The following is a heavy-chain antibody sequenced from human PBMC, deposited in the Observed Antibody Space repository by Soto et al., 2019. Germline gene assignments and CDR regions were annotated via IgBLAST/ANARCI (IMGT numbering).Heavy chain of an antibody. Sequence: QVQLQESGPGLVKPSGTLSLTCAVSGGCISSSNWWSWVRQPPGKGLEWIGEIYHSGSTNYNPSLKSRVTRSVDKSKNQFCRKLSSVTAADTAMYYCAGRRDMVATGFDYWGQGTLVTVSS. CDR3: AGRRDMVATGFDY. CDR1: GGCISSSNW. V-gene: IGHV4-4*02. CDR2: IYHSGST. D-gene: IGHD5-12*01. J-gene: IGHJ4*02.